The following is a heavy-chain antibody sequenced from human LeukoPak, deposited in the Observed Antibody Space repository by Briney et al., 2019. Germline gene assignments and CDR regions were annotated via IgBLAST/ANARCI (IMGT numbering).Heavy chain of an antibody. CDR3: ARDSLKGGYYYDSSGYYYSFYYYGMDV. Sequence: QTGGSLRLSCAASGFTVSSNYMSWVRQAPGKGLEWVSVIYSGGSTYYADSVKGRFTISRDNSKNTLYLQMNSLRAEDTAVYYCARDSLKGGYYYDSSGYYYSFYYYGMDVWGQGTTVTVSS. D-gene: IGHD3-22*01. CDR1: GFTVSSNY. V-gene: IGHV3-53*01. J-gene: IGHJ6*02. CDR2: IYSGGST.